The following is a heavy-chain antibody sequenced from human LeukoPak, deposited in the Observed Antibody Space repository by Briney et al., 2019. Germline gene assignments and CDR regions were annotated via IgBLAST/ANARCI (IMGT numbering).Heavy chain of an antibody. Sequence: PGGSLRLSCAASGFTVSSNYMSWVRQAPGKGLEWVSVIYSGGSTYYAGSVKGRFTISRDNSKNTLYLQMNSLRAEDTAVYYCARAFYDRDAFDIWGQGTMVTVSS. J-gene: IGHJ3*02. CDR3: ARAFYDRDAFDI. D-gene: IGHD2/OR15-2a*01. V-gene: IGHV3-53*01. CDR1: GFTVSSNY. CDR2: IYSGGST.